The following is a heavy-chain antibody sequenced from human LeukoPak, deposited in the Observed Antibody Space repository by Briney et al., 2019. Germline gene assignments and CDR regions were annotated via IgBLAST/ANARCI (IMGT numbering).Heavy chain of an antibody. J-gene: IGHJ4*02. CDR2: TYYRSKWYN. Sequence: SQTLSLTCAISGDSVSSNSAAWNWIRQSPSIGLEWLGRTYYRSKWYNDYAVSVKSRITINPDTSKNQFSLQLNSVTPEDTAVYYCAREYYGSGSYYNGARYFDYWGQGTLVTVSS. CDR1: GDSVSSNSAA. V-gene: IGHV6-1*01. CDR3: AREYYGSGSYYNGARYFDY. D-gene: IGHD3-10*01.